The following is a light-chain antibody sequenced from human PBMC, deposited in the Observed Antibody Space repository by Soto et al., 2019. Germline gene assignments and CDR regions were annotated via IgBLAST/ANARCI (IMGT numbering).Light chain of an antibody. CDR2: DAS. V-gene: IGKV1-33*01. Sequence: DIQMTQSPSSLSASLGDRVTITCQASQDISNSLNWYQQKVGRAPTLLIYDASSLERGVPSTFSGGGAATHFTFTISSLQPEDIATYYCQQSHSLPFTFGPGTKVDIQ. CDR1: QDISNS. CDR3: QQSHSLPFT. J-gene: IGKJ3*01.